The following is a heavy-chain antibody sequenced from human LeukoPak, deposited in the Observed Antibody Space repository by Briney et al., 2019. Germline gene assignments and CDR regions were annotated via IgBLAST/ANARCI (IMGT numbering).Heavy chain of an antibody. Sequence: GGSLRLSCAASGFTFSSYGMHWVRQAPGKGLEWVAFIRYDGSNKYYADSVKGRFTISRDNSKNTLYLQMNSLRPEDTAVYYCARGDTYGIDYWGQGTLVTVSS. CDR1: GFTFSSYG. CDR3: ARGDTYGIDY. V-gene: IGHV3-30*02. D-gene: IGHD5-18*01. J-gene: IGHJ4*02. CDR2: IRYDGSNK.